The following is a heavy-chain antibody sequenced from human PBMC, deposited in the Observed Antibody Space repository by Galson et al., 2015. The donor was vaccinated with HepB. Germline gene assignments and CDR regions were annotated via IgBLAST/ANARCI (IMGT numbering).Heavy chain of an antibody. D-gene: IGHD3-10*01. CDR1: GYTFTGYY. J-gene: IGHJ4*02. CDR2: ISAYNGNT. CDR3: ARDTTYYCGSGSYY. Sequence: SVKVSCKASGYTFTGYYMHWVRQAPGQGLEWMGWISAYNGNTNYAQKLQGRVTMTTDTSTSTAYMELRSLRSDDTAVYYCARDTTYYCGSGSYYWGQGTLVTVSS. V-gene: IGHV1-18*04.